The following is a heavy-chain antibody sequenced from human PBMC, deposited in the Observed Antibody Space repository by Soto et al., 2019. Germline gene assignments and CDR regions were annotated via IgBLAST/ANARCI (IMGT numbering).Heavy chain of an antibody. CDR3: AREYQYYFDY. J-gene: IGHJ4*02. CDR2: INRDGSER. CDR1: GFTFSTCW. Sequence: GGSLRLSCAASGFTFSTCWMMWVRQAPGKGLEWVANINRDGSERYYVDSVKGRFTISRDNAKNSLYLQMNSLRDEDTAVYYCAREYQYYFDYWGQGTLVTVSS. V-gene: IGHV3-7*01.